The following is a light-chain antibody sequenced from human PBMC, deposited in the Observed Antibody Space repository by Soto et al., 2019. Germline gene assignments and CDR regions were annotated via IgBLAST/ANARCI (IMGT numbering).Light chain of an antibody. J-gene: IGKJ4*01. CDR3: QQLKSFPLS. Sequence: IQLTQSPSSLSASVGDRVTITCRASQGISSSLAWYQQQPGKAPKLLIYAASTLQSGVPSRFSGSGSGTDFTLTICSLQPEDFATYYCQQLKSFPLSFGGGTTVEIK. CDR1: QGISSS. CDR2: AAS. V-gene: IGKV1-9*01.